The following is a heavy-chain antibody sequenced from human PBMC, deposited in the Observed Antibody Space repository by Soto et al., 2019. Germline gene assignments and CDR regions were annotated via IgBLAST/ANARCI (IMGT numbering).Heavy chain of an antibody. CDR1: GYTFTRYG. Sequence: GASGKVSCKASGYTFTRYGISWVRQAPGQGLEWMGWISAYNGNTKYVQKFQGRVTMTTDTSTSTAYMELRSLRSDDTAVYYCARRGITGSYYDAFDIWGQGTMVTVSS. CDR3: ARRGITGSYYDAFDI. CDR2: ISAYNGNT. V-gene: IGHV1-18*01. J-gene: IGHJ3*02. D-gene: IGHD1-26*01.